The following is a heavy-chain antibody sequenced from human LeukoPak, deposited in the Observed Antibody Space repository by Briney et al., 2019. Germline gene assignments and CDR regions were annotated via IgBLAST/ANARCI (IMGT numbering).Heavy chain of an antibody. CDR1: GFTFTGYY. J-gene: IGHJ6*02. CDR2: IIPILGIA. CDR3: ARGDYYDSSAPTGENYYYYGMDV. V-gene: IGHV1-69*04. Sequence: ASVKVSCKASGFTFTGYYIHWVRQAPGQGLEWMGRIIPILGIANYAQKFQGRVTITADKSTSTAYMELSSLRSEDTAVYYCARGDYYDSSAPTGENYYYYGMDVWGQGTTVTVSS. D-gene: IGHD3-22*01.